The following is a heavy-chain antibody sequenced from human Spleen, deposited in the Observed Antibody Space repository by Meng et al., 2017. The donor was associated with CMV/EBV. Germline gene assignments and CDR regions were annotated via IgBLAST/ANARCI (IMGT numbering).Heavy chain of an antibody. CDR3: ARPLDERLPYYSFYYGMDV. V-gene: IGHV3-74*01. Sequence: GGSLRLSCAASGVTFSTYWMYWVRQAPGKGLVWVSRINGDGSSTTYADSVKGRFTISRDNTKNTLYLQMNSLRAEDTAVYYCARPLDERLPYYSFYYGMDVWGQGTTVTVSS. D-gene: IGHD1-1*01. CDR2: INGDGSST. J-gene: IGHJ6*02. CDR1: GVTFSTYW.